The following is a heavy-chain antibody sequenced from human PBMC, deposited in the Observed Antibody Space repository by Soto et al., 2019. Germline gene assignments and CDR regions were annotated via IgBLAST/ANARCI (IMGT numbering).Heavy chain of an antibody. J-gene: IGHJ6*02. V-gene: IGHV4-59*01. Sequence: SETLSLTCTVSGGSISSYYWSWIRQPPGTGLEWIGYIYYSGSTNYNPSLKSRVTISVDTSKNQFSLNLSSVTAADTAVYYCAREITMGYCSGGSCQTGYYYGMDVWGQGTSVT. CDR2: IYYSGST. CDR1: GGSISSYY. D-gene: IGHD2-15*01. CDR3: AREITMGYCSGGSCQTGYYYGMDV.